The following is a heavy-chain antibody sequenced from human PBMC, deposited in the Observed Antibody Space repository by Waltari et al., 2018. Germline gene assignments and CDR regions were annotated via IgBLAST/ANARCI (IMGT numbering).Heavy chain of an antibody. Sequence: QVQLQQWGAGLLKPSETLSLTCAVYGGSFSGYYWSWIRQPPGKGLEWIGETNHSGSTNYNPSLKSRVTISVDTSKNQFSLKLSSVTAADTAVYYCARGVGELAAYYYYYMDVWGKGTTVTVSS. J-gene: IGHJ6*03. CDR2: TNHSGST. CDR3: ARGVGELAAYYYYYMDV. D-gene: IGHD3-10*01. CDR1: GGSFSGYY. V-gene: IGHV4-34*01.